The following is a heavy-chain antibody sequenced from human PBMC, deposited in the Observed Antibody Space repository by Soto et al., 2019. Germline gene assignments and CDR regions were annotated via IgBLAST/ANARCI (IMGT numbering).Heavy chain of an antibody. CDR2: INAGNGNT. CDR3: ARMTRAGKGDGDALVI. CDR1: GYTFTSYA. D-gene: IGHD2-21*02. J-gene: IGHJ3*02. V-gene: IGHV1-3*01. Sequence: ASVKVSCKASGYTFTSYAMHWVRQAPGQRLEWMGWINAGNGNTKYSQKFQGRVTITRDTSASTAYMELSSLRSEDTAVYYCARMTRAGKGDGDALVIWGQGTMVTVSS.